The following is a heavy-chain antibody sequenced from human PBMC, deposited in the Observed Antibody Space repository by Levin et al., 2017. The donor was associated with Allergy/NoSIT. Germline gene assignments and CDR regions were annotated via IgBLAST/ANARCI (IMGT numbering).Heavy chain of an antibody. CDR1: GFTFSSYA. D-gene: IGHD1-1*01. J-gene: IGHJ3*02. CDR2: ISYDGSNK. CDR3: ARDMERPLYAFDI. Sequence: GGSLRLSCAASGFTFSSYAMHWVRQAPGKGLEWVAVISYDGSNKYYADSVKGRFTISRDNSKNTLYLQMNSLRAEDTAVYYCARDMERPLYAFDIWGQGTMVTVSS. V-gene: IGHV3-30-3*01.